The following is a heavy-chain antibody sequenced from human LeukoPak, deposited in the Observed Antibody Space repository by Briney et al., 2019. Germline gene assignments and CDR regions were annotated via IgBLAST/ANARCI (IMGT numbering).Heavy chain of an antibody. D-gene: IGHD2-8*02. CDR3: ARGFWSRYYDY. CDR2: IYYSGST. J-gene: IGHJ4*02. V-gene: IGHV4-59*08. CDR1: GGSIGSYY. Sequence: SETLSLTCTVSGGSIGSYYWTWIRQPPGKGLEWIGYIYYSGSTNYNPSLKSRVTISVDTSKNQFSLRLSSVTAADTAVYYCARGFWSRYYDYWGQGTLVTVSS.